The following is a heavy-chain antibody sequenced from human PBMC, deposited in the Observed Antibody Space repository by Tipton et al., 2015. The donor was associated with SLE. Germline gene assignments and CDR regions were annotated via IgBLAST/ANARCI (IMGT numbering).Heavy chain of an antibody. V-gene: IGHV4-34*01. J-gene: IGHJ4*02. D-gene: IGHD5-18*01. CDR2: INHSGST. CDR1: GGSFSGYY. CDR3: ARGRGYSYGSEY. Sequence: TLSLTCAVYGGSFSGYYWSWIRQPPGKGLEWIGEINHSGSTNYNPSLKSRVTISVDTSKNQFSLKLSSVTAADTAVYYCARGRGYSYGSEYWGQGTLVTVSS.